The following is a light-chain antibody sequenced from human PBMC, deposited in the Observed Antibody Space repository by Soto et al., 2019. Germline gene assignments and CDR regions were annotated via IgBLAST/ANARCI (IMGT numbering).Light chain of an antibody. CDR1: SSDVGGYNY. CDR2: DVN. J-gene: IGLJ3*02. CDR3: CSYAGSYTWV. V-gene: IGLV2-11*01. Sequence: QSVLTQPRSVSGSPGQSVTISCTGTSSDVGGYNYVSWYQHHPGKAPKLMIYDVNKRPSGVPDRFSGSKSGNTASLTISGLQADDEADYYCCSYAGSYTWVFGGGTKLTVL.